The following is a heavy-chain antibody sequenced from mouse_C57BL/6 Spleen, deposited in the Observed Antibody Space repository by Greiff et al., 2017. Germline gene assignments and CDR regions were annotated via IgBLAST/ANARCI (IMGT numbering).Heavy chain of an antibody. CDR2: ISGGGGNT. Sequence: EVQGVESGGGLVKPGGSLKLSCAASGFTFSSYTMSWVRQTPEKRLEWVATISGGGGNTYYPDSVKGRFTISRDNAKNTLYLQMSSLRSEDTALYYCARGGEWYFDVWGTGTTVTVSS. V-gene: IGHV5-9*01. CDR1: GFTFSSYT. J-gene: IGHJ1*03. CDR3: ARGGEWYFDV.